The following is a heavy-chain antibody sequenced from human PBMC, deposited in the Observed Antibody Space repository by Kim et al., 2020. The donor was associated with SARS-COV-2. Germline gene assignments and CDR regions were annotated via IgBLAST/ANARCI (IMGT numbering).Heavy chain of an antibody. CDR3: ASGRGGALYLDL. Sequence: YYADSVKGTFLLSRDNSKNRVELEMNTLGVEDTAIYYCASGRGGALYLDLWGQGILVTVSS. D-gene: IGHD1-26*01. J-gene: IGHJ4*02. V-gene: IGHV3-66*01.